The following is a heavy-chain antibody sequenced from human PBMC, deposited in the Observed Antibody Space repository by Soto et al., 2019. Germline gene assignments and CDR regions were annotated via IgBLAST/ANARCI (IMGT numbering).Heavy chain of an antibody. CDR1: GYTFTSYY. D-gene: IGHD3-10*01. Sequence: ASVKVSCKASGYTFTSYYMHWVRQAPGQGLEWMGIINPSGGSTSYAQKFQGRVTMTGDTSTSTVYMELSSLRSEDTAVYYCASSSGSYSWFDPWGQGTLVTVSS. V-gene: IGHV1-46*01. CDR3: ASSSGSYSWFDP. J-gene: IGHJ5*02. CDR2: INPSGGST.